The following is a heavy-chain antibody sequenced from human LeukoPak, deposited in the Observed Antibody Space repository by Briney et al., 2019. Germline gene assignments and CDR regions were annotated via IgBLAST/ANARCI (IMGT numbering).Heavy chain of an antibody. Sequence: GGSLRLSYAASEFTFSSYSMNWVRQAPGKGLEWVSSISSSSSYIYYADSVKGRFTISRDNAKNSLSLQMNSLRAEDTAVYYCGRESCNDSPYFDYWGQGTLVTVSS. CDR3: GRESCNDSPYFDY. CDR2: ISSSSSYI. CDR1: EFTFSSYS. D-gene: IGHD1-1*01. V-gene: IGHV3-21*01. J-gene: IGHJ4*02.